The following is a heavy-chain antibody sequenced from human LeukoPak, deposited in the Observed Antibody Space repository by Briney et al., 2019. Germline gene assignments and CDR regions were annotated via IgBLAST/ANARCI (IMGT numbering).Heavy chain of an antibody. Sequence: SETLSLTCTVSAYSISSGYYWGWIRQPPGKGLEWIGSIYHSGSTYYNPSLKSRVTISVDTSKNQFSLKLSSVTAADTAVYYCARPPLTYYYGSGSYYKGGFDPWGQGTLVTVSS. J-gene: IGHJ5*02. CDR2: IYHSGST. CDR3: ARPPLTYYYGSGSYYKGGFDP. V-gene: IGHV4-38-2*02. CDR1: AYSISSGYY. D-gene: IGHD3-10*01.